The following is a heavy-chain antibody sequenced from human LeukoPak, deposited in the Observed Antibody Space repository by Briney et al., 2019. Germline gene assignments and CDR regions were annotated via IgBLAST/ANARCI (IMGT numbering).Heavy chain of an antibody. V-gene: IGHV3-20*04. D-gene: IGHD3-9*01. CDR1: GFTFSSYS. CDR3: ARTFYDISTGYYPTGYMDV. CDR2: ITSNGGNT. J-gene: IGHJ6*03. Sequence: PGGSLRLSCAASGFTFSSYSMSWVRQAPGKGLEWVSGITSNGGNTGYADSVKGRFTISRDNAKNSLYLQMNSLRAEDTALYYCARTFYDISTGYYPTGYMDVWGKGTTVTVSS.